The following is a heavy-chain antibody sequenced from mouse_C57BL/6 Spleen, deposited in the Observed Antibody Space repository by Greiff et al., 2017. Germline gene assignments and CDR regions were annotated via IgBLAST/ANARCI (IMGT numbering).Heavy chain of an antibody. J-gene: IGHJ1*03. CDR1: GFSLTSYG. V-gene: IGHV2-2*01. D-gene: IGHD1-1*01. CDR2: IWSGGST. CDR3: ARNRDYYGSSYDWYFDV. Sequence: VKLQESGPGLVQPSQSLSITCTVSGFSLTSYGVHWVRQSPGKGLEWLGVIWSGGSTDYNAAFISRLSISKDNSKSQVFFKMNSLQADDTAIYYCARNRDYYGSSYDWYFDVWGTGTTVTVSS.